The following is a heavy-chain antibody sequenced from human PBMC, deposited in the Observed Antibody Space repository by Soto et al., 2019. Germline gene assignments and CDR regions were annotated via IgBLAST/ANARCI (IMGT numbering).Heavy chain of an antibody. CDR3: AKYPYSSSWNPFDY. J-gene: IGHJ4*02. CDR1: GFTFSSYA. CDR2: ISGSGGST. V-gene: IGHV3-23*01. Sequence: GGSLRLSCAASGFTFSSYAMRWVRQAPGKGLEWVSAISGSGGSTYYADSVKGRFTISRDNSKNTLYLQMNSLRAEDTAVYYCAKYPYSSSWNPFDYWGQGTLVTVSS. D-gene: IGHD6-13*01.